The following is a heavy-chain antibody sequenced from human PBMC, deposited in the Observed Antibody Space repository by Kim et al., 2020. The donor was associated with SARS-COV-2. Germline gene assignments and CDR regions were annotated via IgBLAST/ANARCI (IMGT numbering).Heavy chain of an antibody. CDR3: ARDLYSGSYYDYYYGMDV. V-gene: IGHV3-30*01. J-gene: IGHJ6*01. Sequence: KGRFTISRDNSKNTLYLQMNSLRAEDTAVYYCARDLYSGSYYDYYYGMDVWGQGTTATVSS. D-gene: IGHD1-26*01.